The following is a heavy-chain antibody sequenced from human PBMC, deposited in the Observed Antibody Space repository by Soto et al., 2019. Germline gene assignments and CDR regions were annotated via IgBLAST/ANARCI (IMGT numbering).Heavy chain of an antibody. J-gene: IGHJ4*02. V-gene: IGHV3-33*01. CDR3: ARGQLPAATTYFDF. CDR1: GFTFSSYA. D-gene: IGHD2-15*01. CDR2: IRFDGSNI. Sequence: SVRLSCAASGFTFSSYAIHWVRQAPGKGLEWVAIIRFDGSNIYYADSVKGRFSISRDNSKNTLFLQMDSLRAEDTAVYYCARGQLPAATTYFDFWGQGTLVTVSS.